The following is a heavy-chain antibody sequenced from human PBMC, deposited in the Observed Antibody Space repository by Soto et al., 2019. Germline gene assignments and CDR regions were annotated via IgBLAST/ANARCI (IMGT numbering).Heavy chain of an antibody. D-gene: IGHD2-2*01. CDR1: GFTFSSYG. V-gene: IGHV3-30*18. CDR3: AKDNCSSTSCYYYYCGMDV. CDR2: ISYDGSNK. Sequence: GGSLRLSCAASGFTFSSYGMHWVRQAPGKGLEWVAVISYDGSNKYYADSVKGRFTISRDNSKNTLYLQMNSLRAEDTAVYYCAKDNCSSTSCYYYYCGMDVWGQGTPVTVSS. J-gene: IGHJ6*02.